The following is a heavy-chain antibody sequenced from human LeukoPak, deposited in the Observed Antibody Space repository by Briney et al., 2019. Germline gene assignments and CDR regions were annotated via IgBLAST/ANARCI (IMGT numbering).Heavy chain of an antibody. D-gene: IGHD3/OR15-3a*01. J-gene: IGHJ6*02. CDR2: IFSSGSS. CDR3: ARDGLQQSYYCGLDI. CDR1: GGSITNYY. V-gene: IGHV4-4*07. Sequence: SETLSLTCTVSGGSITNYYWSWIRQPAGKGLEWLGRIFSSGSSNYNLSLKNRVTLSVDTSKNQFSLNLSSVTAADTAVYYCARDGLQQSYYCGLDIWGQGTTVTVSS.